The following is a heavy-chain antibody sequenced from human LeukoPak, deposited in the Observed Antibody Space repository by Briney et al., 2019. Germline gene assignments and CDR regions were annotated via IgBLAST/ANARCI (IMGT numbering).Heavy chain of an antibody. V-gene: IGHV1-46*01. D-gene: IGHD2-2*01. Sequence: ASVKVPCKASGYTFTSYYMHWVRQAPGQGLEWMGIINPSGGSTSYAQKFQGRVTMTRDTSTSTVYMELSSLRSEDTAVYYCAREDCSSTSCQGGWFDPWGQGTLVTVSS. J-gene: IGHJ5*02. CDR3: AREDCSSTSCQGGWFDP. CDR2: INPSGGST. CDR1: GYTFTSYY.